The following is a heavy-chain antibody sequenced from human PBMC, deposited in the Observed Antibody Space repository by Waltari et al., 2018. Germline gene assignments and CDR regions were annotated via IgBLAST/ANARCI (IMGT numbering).Heavy chain of an antibody. J-gene: IGHJ4*02. Sequence: QVQLQESGPGLVKPSETLSPTWAVSGYSISSGYYWGWIRQPPGKGLEWIGSIYHSGSTYYNPSLKSRVTISVDTSKNQFSLKLSSVTAADTAVYYCARLPVDFDWFPFDYWGQGTLVTVSS. CDR2: IYHSGST. CDR1: GYSISSGYY. D-gene: IGHD3-9*01. CDR3: ARLPVDFDWFPFDY. V-gene: IGHV4-38-2*01.